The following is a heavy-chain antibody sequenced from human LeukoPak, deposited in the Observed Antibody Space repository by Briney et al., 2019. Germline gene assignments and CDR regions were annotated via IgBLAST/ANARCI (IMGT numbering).Heavy chain of an antibody. Sequence: PSQTLSLTCTVSGGSLSSGDYYWSWIRQPPGKGLEWLGYIYYSGSTYYNPSLKSRVTISVDTSKNQFSLKLSSVTAADTAVYYCARVRLFGYASAVYMDVWGQGTTVTVSS. CDR3: ARVRLFGYASAVYMDV. J-gene: IGHJ6*02. D-gene: IGHD3-22*01. CDR2: IYYSGST. V-gene: IGHV4-30-4*01. CDR1: GGSLSSGDYY.